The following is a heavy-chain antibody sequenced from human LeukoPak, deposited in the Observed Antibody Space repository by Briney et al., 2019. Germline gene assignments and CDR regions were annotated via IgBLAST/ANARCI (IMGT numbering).Heavy chain of an antibody. D-gene: IGHD3-22*01. Sequence: PSETLSLTCTVSGGSLSSSNSYWVWIRLPLGKGLEWIGSISYTGSTYYNPSLKSRITISVDTSKNQFSLKLSSVTAADTAVYYCAREDSSSWYVDYWGQGTLVTVSS. V-gene: IGHV4-39*07. CDR3: AREDSSSWYVDY. J-gene: IGHJ4*02. CDR2: ISYTGST. CDR1: GGSLSSSNSY.